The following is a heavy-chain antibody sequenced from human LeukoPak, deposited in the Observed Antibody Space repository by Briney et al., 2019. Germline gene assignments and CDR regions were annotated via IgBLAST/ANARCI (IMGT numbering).Heavy chain of an antibody. V-gene: IGHV3-20*04. D-gene: IGHD2-15*01. J-gene: IGHJ4*02. CDR1: GFAFDEHG. CDR2: INWSGGST. Sequence: PGGSLRLSCTASGFAFDEHGMSWVRQVPGKGLEWVSGINWSGGSTGYADPLRGRFTISRDNAKNSLYLQMDSLRAEDTALYYCARAPIASPFYFDYWGQGTLVTVSS. CDR3: ARAPIASPFYFDY.